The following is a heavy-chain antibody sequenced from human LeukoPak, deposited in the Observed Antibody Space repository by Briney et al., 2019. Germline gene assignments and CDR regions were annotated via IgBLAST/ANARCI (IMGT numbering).Heavy chain of an antibody. CDR3: AKFRVIPAVTNWFDP. V-gene: IGHV3-23*01. J-gene: IGHJ5*02. Sequence: PGGSLRLSCAASGFTFSSYAMSWVRQAPGKGLEWVSAISGSGGSTYYADSVKGRFTISRDNSKNTLYLQMNSLTGEDTAVYYCAKFRVIPAVTNWFDPWGQGTLVTVSS. D-gene: IGHD2-2*01. CDR2: ISGSGGST. CDR1: GFTFSSYA.